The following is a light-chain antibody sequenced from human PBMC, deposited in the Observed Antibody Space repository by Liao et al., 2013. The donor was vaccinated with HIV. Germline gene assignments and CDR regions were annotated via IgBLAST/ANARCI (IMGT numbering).Light chain of an antibody. CDR3: QAWDRNTGII. V-gene: IGLV3-1*01. CDR2: QDT. J-gene: IGLJ2*01. Sequence: SYELTQPPSVSVSPGQTASITCSGDELGDKYASWYQQKAGQSPVLVIYQDTKRPSGIPERFSGSSSGDTATLTISGTQTMDEADYYCQAWDRNTGIIFGGGTKLTVV. CDR1: ELGDKY.